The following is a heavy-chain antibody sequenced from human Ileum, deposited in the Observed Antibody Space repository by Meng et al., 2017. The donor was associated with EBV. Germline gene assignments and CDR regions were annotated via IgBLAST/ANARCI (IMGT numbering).Heavy chain of an antibody. Sequence: QVPLQESGPGLVKPSGTLSLTCAVSGDSISSNTWWSWVRQPPGKGLEWIGEIYHSGSTNYNPSFKSRVTMSVDKSKNQISLNLSSVTAADTAVYYCASGRDYAWHSWGRGTLVTVSS. CDR3: ASGRDYAWHS. J-gene: IGHJ4*02. V-gene: IGHV4-4*02. CDR1: GDSISSNTW. CDR2: IYHSGST. D-gene: IGHD4-17*01.